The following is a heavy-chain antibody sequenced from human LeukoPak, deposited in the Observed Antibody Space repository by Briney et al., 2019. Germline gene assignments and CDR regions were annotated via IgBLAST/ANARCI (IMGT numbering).Heavy chain of an antibody. CDR2: IRSKVNSYAT. J-gene: IGHJ4*02. Sequence: PGGSLRLSCAASGFTFSGSAMHWVRQASGKGLEWVGRIRSKVNSYATAYAASVKGRFTISRDDSKNTAYLQMNSLKTEDTAVYYCTRNLGYCSSTSCYAFDYWGQGTLVTVSS. D-gene: IGHD2-2*01. CDR1: GFTFSGSA. CDR3: TRNLGYCSSTSCYAFDY. V-gene: IGHV3-73*01.